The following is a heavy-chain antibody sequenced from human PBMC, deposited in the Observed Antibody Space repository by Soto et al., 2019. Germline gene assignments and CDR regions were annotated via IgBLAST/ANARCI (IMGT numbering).Heavy chain of an antibody. CDR3: ARLSSRMINAFDI. V-gene: IGHV4-30-4*01. J-gene: IGHJ3*02. CDR2: IYYSGST. CDR1: GGSISSGDYY. Sequence: SETLSLTCAVSGGSISSGDYYWSWIRPPPGKGLEWIGYIYYSGSTYYNPSLKSRVTISVDTSKNQFSLKLSSVTAADTAVYYCARLSSRMINAFDIWGQGTMVTVSS. D-gene: IGHD3-16*01.